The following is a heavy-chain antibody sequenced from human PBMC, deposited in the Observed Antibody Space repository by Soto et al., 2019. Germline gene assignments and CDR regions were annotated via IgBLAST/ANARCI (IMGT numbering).Heavy chain of an antibody. V-gene: IGHV3-23*01. CDR3: AKSDETPYCSGGSCYSLDAFDI. Sequence: EVQLLESGGGLVQPGGSLRLSCAASGFTFSSYAMSWVRQAPGKGLEWVSAISGSGGSTYYADSVKGRFIISRDNSKNTLYLQMNSLRAEDTAVYYCAKSDETPYCSGGSCYSLDAFDIWGQGTMVTVSS. D-gene: IGHD2-15*01. CDR2: ISGSGGST. J-gene: IGHJ3*02. CDR1: GFTFSSYA.